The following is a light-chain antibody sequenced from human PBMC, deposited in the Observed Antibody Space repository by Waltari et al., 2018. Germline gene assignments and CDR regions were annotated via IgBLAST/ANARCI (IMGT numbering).Light chain of an antibody. J-gene: IGKJ4*01. V-gene: IGKV1-33*01. CDR3: QQYDYLPALT. CDR2: DAT. Sequence: DIQMTQSPSSLSASVGDRVTITCQASQDIMNYLNWFQQKPGKAPKLRTFDATNLETGVPSSFSGSGSGADFTFTISSLQPEDVATYYCQQYDYLPALTFGGGTKVEIK. CDR1: QDIMNY.